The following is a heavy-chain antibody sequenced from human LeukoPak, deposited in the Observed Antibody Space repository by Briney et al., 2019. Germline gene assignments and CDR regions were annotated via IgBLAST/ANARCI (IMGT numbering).Heavy chain of an antibody. CDR3: ARVVSGGFNFDY. J-gene: IGHJ4*02. V-gene: IGHV4-59*01. D-gene: IGHD6-19*01. CDR2: ICYSGST. CDR1: GGSISSYY. Sequence: SETLSLTCTVSGGSISSYYWSWIRQPPGKGLEWIGYICYSGSTNYNPSLKSRVTISVDTSKNQFSLKLSSVTATDTAVYYCARVVSGGFNFDYWGQGTLGTVSS.